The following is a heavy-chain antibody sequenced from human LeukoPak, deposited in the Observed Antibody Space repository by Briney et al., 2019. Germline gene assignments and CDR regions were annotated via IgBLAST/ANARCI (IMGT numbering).Heavy chain of an antibody. CDR1: GFSLTTSAVS. D-gene: IGHD6-13*01. CDR2: IYWDDDK. Sequence: SGPTLVKPTQTLTLTSTFSGFSLTTSAVSVGWIRQPPGKALEWLAFIYWDDDKRYSPSLKSRLTITKDNSKNQVVLTMTNMDPVDTATYYCAHRLAARQDNGVPYFTDYWGQGTLVTVSS. V-gene: IGHV2-5*02. J-gene: IGHJ4*02. CDR3: AHRLAARQDNGVPYFTDY.